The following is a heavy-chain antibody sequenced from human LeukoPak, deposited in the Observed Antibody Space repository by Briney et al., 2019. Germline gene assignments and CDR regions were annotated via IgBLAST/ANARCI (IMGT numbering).Heavy chain of an antibody. D-gene: IGHD6-13*01. Sequence: SQTLSLTCAISGDSVSSNTATWGWIRQSPSRGLEWLGRTYYRSKWYNDYAVSVKSRIIISPDTSKNQFSLQLTSVTPEDTAVYYCVRVGRRYTSSWYYVDYFDYWGQGALVTVSS. CDR3: VRVGRRYTSSWYYVDYFDY. J-gene: IGHJ4*02. CDR2: TYYRSKWYN. V-gene: IGHV6-1*01. CDR1: GDSVSSNTAT.